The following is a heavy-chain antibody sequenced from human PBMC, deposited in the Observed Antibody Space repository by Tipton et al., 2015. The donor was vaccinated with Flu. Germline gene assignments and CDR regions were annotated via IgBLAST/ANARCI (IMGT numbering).Heavy chain of an antibody. D-gene: IGHD4-17*01. Sequence: SLRLSCAASGFTFEDHVMHWVRQAPGKGLEWVSGISGDSGTIGYADSVQGRFTIPRDNAKNSVFLQMKSLRVEDTALYFCVRDRYGKGFDYWGQGTSVTVSS. J-gene: IGHJ4*02. V-gene: IGHV3-9*01. CDR3: VRDRYGKGFDY. CDR2: ISGDSGTI. CDR1: GFTFEDHV.